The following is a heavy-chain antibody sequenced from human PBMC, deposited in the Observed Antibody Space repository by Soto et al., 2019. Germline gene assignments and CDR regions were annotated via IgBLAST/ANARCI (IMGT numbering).Heavy chain of an antibody. CDR3: ARNRSGGSCLFDY. J-gene: IGHJ4*02. V-gene: IGHV4-39*01. D-gene: IGHD2-15*01. CDR1: ISSSSYY. Sequence: ISSSSYYWGWIRQPPGKGLEWIGSIYYSGSTYYNPSLKSRVTISVDTSKNQFSLKLSSVTAADTAVYYCARNRSGGSCLFDYWGQGTLVTVSS. CDR2: IYYSGST.